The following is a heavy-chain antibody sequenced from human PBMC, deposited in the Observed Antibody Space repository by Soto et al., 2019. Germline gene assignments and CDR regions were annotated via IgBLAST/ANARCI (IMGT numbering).Heavy chain of an antibody. CDR3: ASGPVVTSSRGWSHHPAWGVFDI. Sequence: TLSLTCTVSGGSISSGGYYWSWIRHHPGKGLEWIGYIYYSGSTYYNPTLKSRVTISVDTSKNQFSLKLSSVTAEDTAVYHCASGPVVTSSRGWSHHPAWGVFDIWGQGTMVTVSS. V-gene: IGHV4-31*03. D-gene: IGHD6-19*01. CDR1: GGSISSGGYY. CDR2: IYYSGST. J-gene: IGHJ3*02.